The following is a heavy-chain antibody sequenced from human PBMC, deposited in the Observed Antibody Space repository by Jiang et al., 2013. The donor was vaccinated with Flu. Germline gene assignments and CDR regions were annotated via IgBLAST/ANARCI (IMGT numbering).Heavy chain of an antibody. D-gene: IGHD5-24*01. CDR3: AREGGRRWLQIRARWFDP. CDR1: GGTFSSYA. V-gene: IGHV1-69*04. J-gene: IGHJ5*02. CDR2: IIPILGIA. Sequence: SGAEVKKPGSSVKVSCKASGGTFSSYAISWVRQAPGQGLEWMGRIIPILGIANYAQKFQGRVTITADKSTSTAYMELSSLRSEDTAVYYCAREGGRRWLQIRARWFDPWGQGTLVTVSS.